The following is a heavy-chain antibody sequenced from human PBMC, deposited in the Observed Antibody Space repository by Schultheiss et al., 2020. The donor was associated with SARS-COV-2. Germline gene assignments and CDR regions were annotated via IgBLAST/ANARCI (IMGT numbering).Heavy chain of an antibody. J-gene: IGHJ5*02. CDR2: IDWDDDK. Sequence: TLSLTCTFSGFSLSTNGMRVSWIRQPPGKALEWLARIDWDDDKFYSTSLKTRLTISKDTSKNQVVLTMTNMDPVDTATYYCARISGSFLFDPWGQGTLVTVSS. D-gene: IGHD1-26*01. CDR3: ARISGSFLFDP. CDR1: GFSLSTNGMR. V-gene: IGHV2-70*04.